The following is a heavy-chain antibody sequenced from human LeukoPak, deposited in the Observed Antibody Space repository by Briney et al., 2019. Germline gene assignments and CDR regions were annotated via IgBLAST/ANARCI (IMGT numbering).Heavy chain of an antibody. Sequence: ASVKVSCKASGYIFTRYDINWVRQATGQRLEWLGWMSPNSGNTGYAQKFQGRVTMTRSTALSTAYMELSSLKSDDTAVYYCTRGPPNWGYDFWGQGTLVTVSS. J-gene: IGHJ4*02. D-gene: IGHD3/OR15-3a*01. CDR1: GYIFTRYD. V-gene: IGHV1-8*01. CDR3: TRGPPNWGYDF. CDR2: MSPNSGNT.